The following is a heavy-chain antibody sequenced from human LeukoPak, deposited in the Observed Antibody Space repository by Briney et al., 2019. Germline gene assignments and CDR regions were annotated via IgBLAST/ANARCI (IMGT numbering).Heavy chain of an antibody. D-gene: IGHD2-2*01. CDR1: GFTLSSYV. Sequence: GGSLRLSCEASGFTLSSYVMGWVRLAPGKGLEWVSLISGGGGSTYYADSVKGRFTVSRDNSKNTLYMELNSLRVEDTAVYYCARGDCSSSSCNGFYGMDVWGQGTTVTVS. V-gene: IGHV3-23*01. J-gene: IGHJ6*02. CDR2: ISGGGGST. CDR3: ARGDCSSSSCNGFYGMDV.